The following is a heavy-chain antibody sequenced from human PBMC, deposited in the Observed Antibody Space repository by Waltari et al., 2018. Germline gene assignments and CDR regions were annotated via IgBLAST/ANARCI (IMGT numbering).Heavy chain of an antibody. CDR1: GFTFSSYS. V-gene: IGHV3-21*01. CDR3: ARDPSGYDSSGYYPYYFDY. D-gene: IGHD3-22*01. CDR2: LSSSSSYI. Sequence: EVQLVESGGGLVKPGGSLRLSCAASGFTFSSYSMTWVRQAPGKGREWVSSLSSSSSYIYYADSVKGRFTISRDNAKNSLYLQMNSLRAEDTAVYYCARDPSGYDSSGYYPYYFDYWGQGTLVTVSS. J-gene: IGHJ4*02.